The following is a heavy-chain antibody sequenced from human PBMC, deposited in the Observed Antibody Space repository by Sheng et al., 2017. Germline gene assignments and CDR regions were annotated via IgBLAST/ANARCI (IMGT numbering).Heavy chain of an antibody. V-gene: IGHV4-34*01. J-gene: IGHJ6*03. Sequence: QVQLQQWGAGLLKPSETLSLTCAVYGGSFSGYYWSWIRQPPGKGLEWIGEINHSGSTNYKPSLKSRVTISVDTSKNQFSLKLSSVTAADTAVYYCARGTPIYYYYYMDVWGQGTTVTVSS. CDR1: GGSFSGYY. CDR3: ARGTPIYYYYYMDV. CDR2: INHSGST.